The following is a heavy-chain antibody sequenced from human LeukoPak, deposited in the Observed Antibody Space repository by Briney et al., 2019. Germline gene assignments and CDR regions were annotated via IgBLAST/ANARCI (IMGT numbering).Heavy chain of an antibody. CDR2: IRHDGSIK. V-gene: IGHV3-33*01. CDR3: ARIKSGIDF. D-gene: IGHD1-26*01. CDR1: GFTFSSYG. J-gene: IGHJ6*02. Sequence: GRSLRLSCAASGFTFSSYGMHWVRRAPGKGLEWVAFIRHDGSIKYYADSVKGRFTISRDNSKNTLYLQMNSLRAEDTAVYYCARIKSGIDFWGQGTTVTVSS.